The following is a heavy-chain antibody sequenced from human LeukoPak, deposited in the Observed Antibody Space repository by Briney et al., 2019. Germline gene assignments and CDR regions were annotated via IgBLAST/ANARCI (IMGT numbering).Heavy chain of an antibody. J-gene: IGHJ6*02. CDR1: GFTFSNFT. D-gene: IGHD5-18*01. Sequence: GGSLRLSCAASGFTFSNFTMNWVRQAPGKGLEWVSSISSISSYIYYADPVKGRFTISRENAKNSLYLQMNSLRAGDTAVYYCAREMVTGTLGRWYYYGMDVWGQGTTVTVSS. V-gene: IGHV3-21*01. CDR3: AREMVTGTLGRWYYYGMDV. CDR2: ISSISSYI.